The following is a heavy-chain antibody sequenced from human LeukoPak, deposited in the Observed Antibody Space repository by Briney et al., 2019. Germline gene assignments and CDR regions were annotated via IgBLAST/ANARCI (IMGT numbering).Heavy chain of an antibody. D-gene: IGHD3-3*01. CDR1: GGTFSSYA. CDR2: IIPIFGTA. CDR3: ARSYYDFWSGPPPYYGMDV. V-gene: IGHV1-69*13. J-gene: IGHJ6*02. Sequence: SVKVSCKASGGTFSSYAISWLRQAPGQGLEWMGGIIPIFGTANYAQKFQGRVTITADESTSTAYMELSSLRSEDTAVYYCARSYYDFWSGPPPYYGMDVWGQGTTVTVSS.